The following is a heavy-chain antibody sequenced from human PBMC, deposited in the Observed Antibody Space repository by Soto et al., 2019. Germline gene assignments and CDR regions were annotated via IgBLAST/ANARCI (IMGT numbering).Heavy chain of an antibody. CDR2: IYYSEST. D-gene: IGHD3-3*01. Sequence: PSETLSLTCTVSGGSISSGGYYWSWIRQHPGQGLEWIGYIYYSESTYYNPSLKSRLSMSLDTSKNQFSLKLGSVTAADTAVYYCARGRNFWSGKFDGYFEYWGQGTLVTVSS. CDR3: ARGRNFWSGKFDGYFEY. J-gene: IGHJ4*02. CDR1: GGSISSGGYY. V-gene: IGHV4-31*03.